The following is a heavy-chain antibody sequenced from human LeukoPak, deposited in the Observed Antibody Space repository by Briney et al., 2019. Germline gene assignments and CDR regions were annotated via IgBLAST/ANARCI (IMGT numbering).Heavy chain of an antibody. V-gene: IGHV4-39*01. D-gene: IGHD1-1*01. Sequence: SETLSLTCTVSGGSISSSSYYWGWIRQPPGKGLEWIGSIYYSGSTYYNPSLKSRVTISVDTSKNQFSLKLSSVTAADTAVYYCARRSGYPRGYFDYWGQGTLVTVSS. J-gene: IGHJ4*02. CDR1: GGSISSSSYY. CDR2: IYYSGST. CDR3: ARRSGYPRGYFDY.